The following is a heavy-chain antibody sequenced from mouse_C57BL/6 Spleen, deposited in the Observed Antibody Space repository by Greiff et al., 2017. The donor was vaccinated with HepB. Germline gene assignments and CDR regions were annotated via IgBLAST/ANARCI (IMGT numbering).Heavy chain of an antibody. CDR1: GYAFSSYW. V-gene: IGHV1-80*01. D-gene: IGHD2-1*01. CDR2: IYPGDGDT. J-gene: IGHJ2*01. Sequence: VKLVESGAELVKPGASVKISCKASGYAFSSYWMNWVKQRPGKGLEWIGQIYPGDGDTNYNGKFKGKATLTADKSSSTAYMQLSSLTSEDSAVYFCARWHYGNYADYWGKGTTLTVSS. CDR3: ARWHYGNYADY.